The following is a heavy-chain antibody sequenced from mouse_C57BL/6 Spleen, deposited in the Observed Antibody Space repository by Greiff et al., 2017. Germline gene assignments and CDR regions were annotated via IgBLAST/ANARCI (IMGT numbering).Heavy chain of an antibody. J-gene: IGHJ4*01. CDR3: ASGGDYCGYAVED. CDR1: GYTFTSYW. Sequence: QVQLQQPGAELVKPGASVKMSCKASGYTFTSYWITWVKQRPGQGLEWIGDIYPGSGSTNYNEKFKSKATLTADTCSSTAYMQLSSLTSEDSAVYYCASGGDYCGYAVEDWGQGTTVTVAS. CDR2: IYPGSGST. D-gene: IGHD1-1*01. V-gene: IGHV1-55*01.